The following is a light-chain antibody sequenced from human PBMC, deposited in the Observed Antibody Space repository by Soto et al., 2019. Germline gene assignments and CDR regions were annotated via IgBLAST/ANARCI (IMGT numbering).Light chain of an antibody. CDR1: RRDVGGYNY. CDR2: EVT. V-gene: IGLV2-14*01. Sequence: QSVLTQPASVSGSPGQSITISCTGTRRDVGGYNYVSWYQQYPGKSPKLLIYEVTHRPSGVSNRFSGSKSGNTASLTISGLQAEDEADYYCSSYKISNTLPFVFGTGTKLTV. CDR3: SSYKISNTLPFV. J-gene: IGLJ1*01.